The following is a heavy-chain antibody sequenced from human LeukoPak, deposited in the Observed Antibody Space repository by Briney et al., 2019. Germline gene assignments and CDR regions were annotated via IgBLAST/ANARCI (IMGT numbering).Heavy chain of an antibody. CDR2: MNPNSGNT. D-gene: IGHD2-15*01. V-gene: IGHV1-8*01. J-gene: IGHJ6*02. CDR3: ARGPLGYCSCGSCYPDYYYGMDV. CDR1: GYTFTSYD. Sequence: ASVKVSCKASGYTFTSYDINWVRQAAGQGLEWMGWMNPNSGNTGYAQKFQGRVTMTRNTSISTPYMALTSLRSEDTAVYYCARGPLGYCSCGSCYPDYYYGMDVWGQGTTVTVSS.